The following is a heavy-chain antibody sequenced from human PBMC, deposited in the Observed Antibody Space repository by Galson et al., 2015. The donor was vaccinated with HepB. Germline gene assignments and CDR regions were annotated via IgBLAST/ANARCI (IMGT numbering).Heavy chain of an antibody. CDR3: ARGTGYSSGPPPYNFYYYGMDV. V-gene: IGHV1-18*04. CDR1: GYSFVDYG. D-gene: IGHD6-19*01. J-gene: IGHJ6*02. CDR2: ISVYNGNT. Sequence: SVKVSCKASGYSFVDYGISWVRQAPGQGLEWMGWISVYNGNTNYAQKFQGRVTMTTDTSTSTASVELRSLRSDDTAVYYCARGTGYSSGPPPYNFYYYGMDVWGQGTTVTVSS.